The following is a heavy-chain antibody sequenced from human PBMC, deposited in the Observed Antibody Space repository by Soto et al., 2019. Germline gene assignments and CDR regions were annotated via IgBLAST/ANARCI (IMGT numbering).Heavy chain of an antibody. Sequence: SSVQVSCKASGGTFSKYAINRVRQAPGQGLEWMGGIIPILATADYAQNFQGRVTITADESTSTAHMELSSLRSEDTAVYYCARGGRSGFCTGGRSYSANYYSGYGMDVWG. CDR3: ARGGRSGFCTGGRSYSANYYSGYGMDV. V-gene: IGHV1-69*13. J-gene: IGHJ6*02. CDR2: IIPILATA. CDR1: GGTFSKYA. D-gene: IGHD2-15*01.